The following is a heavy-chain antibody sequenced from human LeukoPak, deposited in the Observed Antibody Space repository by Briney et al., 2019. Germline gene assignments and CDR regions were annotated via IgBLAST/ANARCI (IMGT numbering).Heavy chain of an antibody. Sequence: GGSLRLSCAASGFTASGNYMSWVRQAPRKGLEWVSVIYIGGSTYYADSVKGRFTISRDNSKNTLYLQMNSLRAEDTAVYYCARAGAAVAGFFDYWGQGTLVTVSS. D-gene: IGHD6-19*01. CDR2: IYIGGST. CDR3: ARAGAAVAGFFDY. CDR1: GFTASGNY. V-gene: IGHV3-66*01. J-gene: IGHJ4*02.